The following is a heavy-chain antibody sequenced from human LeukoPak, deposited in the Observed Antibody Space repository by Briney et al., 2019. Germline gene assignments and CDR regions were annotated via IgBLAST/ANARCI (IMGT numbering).Heavy chain of an antibody. CDR2: INHSGST. CDR3: ARARNWNKYYFDY. J-gene: IGHJ4*02. CDR1: GGSFSGYY. V-gene: IGHV4-34*01. Sequence: SETLSLTCAVYGGSFSGYYWSWIRQPPGKGLEWIGEINHSGSTNYNPSLKSRVTISVHTSKNQFSLKLSSVTAADTAVYYCARARNWNKYYFDYWGQGTLVTVSS. D-gene: IGHD1/OR15-1a*01.